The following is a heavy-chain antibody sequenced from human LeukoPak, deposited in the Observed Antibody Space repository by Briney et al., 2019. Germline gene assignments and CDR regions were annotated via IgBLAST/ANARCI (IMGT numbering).Heavy chain of an antibody. D-gene: IGHD2-15*01. J-gene: IGHJ4*02. CDR2: IKDDGSED. CDR3: ARDQTPFY. Sequence: GGSLELSCAASGFTFSSYYMTWVRQAPGKGLEWVATIKDDGSEDYYLDSVKGRFTISRDNAKSSMWLQMSSLRAEDTAVYYCARDQTPFYWGQGSLVTVSS. V-gene: IGHV3-7*01. CDR1: GFTFSSYY.